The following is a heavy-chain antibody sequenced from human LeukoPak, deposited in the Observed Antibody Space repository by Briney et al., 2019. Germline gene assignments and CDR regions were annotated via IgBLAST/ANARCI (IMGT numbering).Heavy chain of an antibody. CDR2: ISGSGGST. CDR1: GFTFDDYA. V-gene: IGHV3-23*01. Sequence: GGSLRLSCAASGFTFDDYAMHWVRQAPGKGLEWVSAISGSGGSTYYADSVKGRFTISRDNSKNTLYLQMNSLRAEDTAVYYCAKVSTVTRLDWDYWGQGTLVTVSS. J-gene: IGHJ4*02. D-gene: IGHD4-17*01. CDR3: AKVSTVTRLDWDY.